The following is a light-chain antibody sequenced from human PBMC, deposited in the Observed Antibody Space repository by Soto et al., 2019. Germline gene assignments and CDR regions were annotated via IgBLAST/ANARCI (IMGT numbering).Light chain of an antibody. CDR3: LHYNHWPPWT. CDR2: GAS. Sequence: EIVMTQSPATLSVSPGERATLSCRASQSVSRNLAWYQQKPGQAPRLLIYGASTRATGISARFSGSGYGTEFTLTISSLQSEDFAVYYCLHYNHWPPWTFAQGTKVEIK. J-gene: IGKJ1*01. CDR1: QSVSRN. V-gene: IGKV3-15*01.